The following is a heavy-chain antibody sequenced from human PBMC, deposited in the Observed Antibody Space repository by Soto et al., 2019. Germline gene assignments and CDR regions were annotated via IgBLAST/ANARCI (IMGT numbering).Heavy chain of an antibody. CDR2: IKQDGSEK. CDR3: ARVPRGDYGLRRDDFYYYCMDV. CDR1: GFSFRIYW. D-gene: IGHD4-17*01. J-gene: IGHJ6*03. Sequence: GGSLRLSCAASGFSFRIYWMTWVRQAPGKGLEWVANIKQDGSEKYYVDSLKGRFTISRDNAKNSLYLQMSSLRAEDTAVYNCARVPRGDYGLRRDDFYYYCMDVWGRGTTVTVSS. V-gene: IGHV3-7*01.